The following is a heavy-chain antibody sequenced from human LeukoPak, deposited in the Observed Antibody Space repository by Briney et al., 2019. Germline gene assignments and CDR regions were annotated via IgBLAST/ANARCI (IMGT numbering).Heavy chain of an antibody. V-gene: IGHV1-24*01. J-gene: IGHJ4*02. CDR1: GYTLTELS. Sequence: ASVKVSCKVPGYTLTELSMHWVRQAPGKGLEWMGGSDPEDGETIYAQKFQGRVTMTEDTSTDTAYMELSSLRSEDTAVYYCATDPSRIRFLEWLAFDYWGQGTLVTVSS. CDR3: ATDPSRIRFLEWLAFDY. CDR2: SDPEDGET. D-gene: IGHD3-3*01.